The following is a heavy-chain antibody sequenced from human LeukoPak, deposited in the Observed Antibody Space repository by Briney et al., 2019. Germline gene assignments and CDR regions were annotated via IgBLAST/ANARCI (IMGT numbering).Heavy chain of an antibody. Sequence: GGSLRLSCAASGFAFSNAWMSWVRQAPGKGLEWVGRTRNKANSYTTEYAASVKGRFTISRDDSKNSLYLQMNSLKTEDTAVYYCARGHRGAPFLYGSGSNDYWGQGTLVTVSS. CDR1: GFAFSNAW. V-gene: IGHV3-72*01. CDR2: TRNKANSYTT. D-gene: IGHD3-10*01. CDR3: ARGHRGAPFLYGSGSNDY. J-gene: IGHJ4*02.